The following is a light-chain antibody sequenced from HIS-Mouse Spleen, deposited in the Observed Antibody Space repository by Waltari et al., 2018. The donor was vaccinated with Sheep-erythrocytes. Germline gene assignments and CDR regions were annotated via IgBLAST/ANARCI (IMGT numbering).Light chain of an antibody. CDR3: CSYAGSSTWV. V-gene: IGLV2-23*01. J-gene: IGLJ3*02. CDR2: EGS. CDR1: SSDVGSYNL. Sequence: QSALTQPASVSGSPGQSITISCTGTSSDVGSYNLVSWYQQHPGKDPQRVIYEGSKRPSGVSNRFSGSKSGNTASLTISGLQAEDEADYYCCSYAGSSTWVFGGGTKLTVL.